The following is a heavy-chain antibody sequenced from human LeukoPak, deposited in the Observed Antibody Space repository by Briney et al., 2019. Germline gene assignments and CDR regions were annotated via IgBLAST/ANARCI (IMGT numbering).Heavy chain of an antibody. CDR2: INPNTGGT. Sequence: ASVKVSCKASGYTFSGYYMHWVRQAPGQGLEWMGWINPNTGGTNYAQKFQGRVTMTRDTSISTAYMELSRLRSDATALYYCARSRLYRPPREFDYWGQGTLVTVSS. CDR1: GYTFSGYY. V-gene: IGHV1-2*02. CDR3: ARSRLYRPPREFDY. J-gene: IGHJ4*02. D-gene: IGHD3-16*01.